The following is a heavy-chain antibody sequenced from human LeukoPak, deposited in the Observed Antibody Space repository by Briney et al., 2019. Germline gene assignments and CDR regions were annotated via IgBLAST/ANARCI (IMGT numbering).Heavy chain of an antibody. J-gene: IGHJ4*02. CDR1: GGSFSGYY. D-gene: IGHD2-8*02. CDR2: INHSGST. Sequence: PSETLSLTCAVYGGSFSGYYWSWIRQPPGKGLEWIGEINHSGSTNYNPSLKSRVTISVDTSKNQFSLKLSSVTAADTAVYYCASTYCTGGVCYFGYWGQGTLVTVSS. CDR3: ASTYCTGGVCYFGY. V-gene: IGHV4-34*01.